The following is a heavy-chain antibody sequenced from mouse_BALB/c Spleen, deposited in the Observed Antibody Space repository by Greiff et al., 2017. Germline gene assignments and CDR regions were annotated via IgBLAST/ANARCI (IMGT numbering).Heavy chain of an antibody. J-gene: IGHJ2*01. D-gene: IGHD2-1*01. V-gene: IGHV2-9*02. Sequence: QVQLKESGPGLVAPSQSLSITCTVSGFSLTSYGVHWVRQPPGKGLEWLGVIWAGGSTNYNSALMSRLSISKDNSKSQVFLKMNSLQTDDTAMYYCARGIYQGYFDYWGQGTTLTVSS. CDR3: ARGIYQGYFDY. CDR1: GFSLTSYG. CDR2: IWAGGST.